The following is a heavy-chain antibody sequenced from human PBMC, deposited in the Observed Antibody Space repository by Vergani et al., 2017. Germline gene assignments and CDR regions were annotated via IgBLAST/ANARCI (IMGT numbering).Heavy chain of an antibody. V-gene: IGHV4-30-4*01. CDR2: IYYSGSP. CDR1: GGSISSGDYY. J-gene: IGHJ5*02. Sequence: QVQLQESGPGLVKPSQTLSLTCTVSGGSISSGDYYWSWIRQPPGKGLEWIGYIYYSGSPYYNPSLKSRVTISVDTSKNQFSLKLSSVTAADTAVYYCARGSGYGSGSYYVWFDPWGQGTLVTVSS. D-gene: IGHD3-10*01. CDR3: ARGSGYGSGSYYVWFDP.